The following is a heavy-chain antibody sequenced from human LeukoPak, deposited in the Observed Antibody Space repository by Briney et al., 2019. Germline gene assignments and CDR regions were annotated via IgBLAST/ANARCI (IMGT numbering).Heavy chain of an antibody. CDR2: IYYSGST. J-gene: IGHJ6*02. D-gene: IGHD6-13*01. CDR3: ARDRKNSAAGTGYGMDV. Sequence: PSETLSLTCTVSGGSISSYYWSWIRQPPGKGLEWVGYIYYSGSTNYNPSLKSRVTISVDTSKNQFSLKLSSVTAADTAVYYCARDRKNSAAGTGYGMDVWGRGTTVTVSS. CDR1: GGSISSYY. V-gene: IGHV4-59*01.